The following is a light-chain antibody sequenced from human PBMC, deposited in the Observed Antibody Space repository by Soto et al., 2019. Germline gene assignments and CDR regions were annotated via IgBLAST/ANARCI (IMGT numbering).Light chain of an antibody. Sequence: EIVLTQAAGTLSLSPGERATLSCKASQSVGSNYLAWYQQKPGQAPRLLIYGASSRATGIPDRFSGSGSGTDFTLTISRLEPEDFAVYYCQQYGSSPQTFGQGTRLEIK. CDR2: GAS. CDR3: QQYGSSPQT. V-gene: IGKV3-20*01. CDR1: QSVGSNY. J-gene: IGKJ5*01.